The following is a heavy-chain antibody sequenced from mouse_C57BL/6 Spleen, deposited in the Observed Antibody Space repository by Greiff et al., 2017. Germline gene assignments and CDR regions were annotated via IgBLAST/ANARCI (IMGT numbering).Heavy chain of an antibody. CDR3: APYGSSSFDY. Sequence: QVQLQQSGAELVKPGASVKLSCKASGYTFTSYWMHWVKQRPGQGLEWIGMIHPNSGSTNYNEKFKSKATLTVDKSSSTAYMQLSSLTSEDSAVYYCAPYGSSSFDYWGQGTTLTVSS. CDR2: IHPNSGST. J-gene: IGHJ2*01. D-gene: IGHD1-1*01. CDR1: GYTFTSYW. V-gene: IGHV1-64*01.